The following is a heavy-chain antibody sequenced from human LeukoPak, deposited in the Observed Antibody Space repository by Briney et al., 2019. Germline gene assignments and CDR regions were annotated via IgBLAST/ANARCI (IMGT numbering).Heavy chain of an antibody. CDR2: INAHSGGT. Sequence: ASVKVSCKTSGYTFTGYYMHWVRQAPGQGLEWMGWINAHSGGTNYAQNFQGRGTMTRDTSISTAYMELSRLTSDDTAVYYCARRSSGSYTNDYWGQGTLVTVYS. D-gene: IGHD1-26*01. CDR3: ARRSSGSYTNDY. J-gene: IGHJ4*02. CDR1: GYTFTGYY. V-gene: IGHV1-2*02.